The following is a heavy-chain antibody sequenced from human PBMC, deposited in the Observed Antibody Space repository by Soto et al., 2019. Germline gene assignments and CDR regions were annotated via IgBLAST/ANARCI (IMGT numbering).Heavy chain of an antibody. CDR2: IYYSGST. D-gene: IGHD3-3*01. Sequence: SETLSLTCTVSGGSISSYYWSWIRQPPGKGLEWIGYIYYSGSTNYNPSLKSRVTISVDTSKNQFSLKLSSVTAADTAVYYCARDNILGILYGGMDVWGQGTTVTVSS. CDR1: GGSISSYY. V-gene: IGHV4-59*12. CDR3: ARDNILGILYGGMDV. J-gene: IGHJ6*02.